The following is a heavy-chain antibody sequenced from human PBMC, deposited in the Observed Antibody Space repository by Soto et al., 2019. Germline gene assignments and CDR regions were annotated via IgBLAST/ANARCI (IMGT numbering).Heavy chain of an antibody. CDR1: GASVKSNNW. CDR3: ECGNERAWGSYQSS. V-gene: IGHV4-4*02. Sequence: PSETLSLTCAVSGASVKSNNWWCGSRQSAGKGVGWFWKVFHAGGTNYNPSLKGRVTMSVDESTNQFSLNLNSVTTADTAIYFCECGNERAWGSYQSSWGQGTLVTVSS. D-gene: IGHD3-16*02. CDR2: VFHAGGT. J-gene: IGHJ5*02.